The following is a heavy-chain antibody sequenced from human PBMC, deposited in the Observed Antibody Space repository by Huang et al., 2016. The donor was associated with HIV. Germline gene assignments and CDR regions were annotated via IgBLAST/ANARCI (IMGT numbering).Heavy chain of an antibody. CDR2: SFDTGGA. Sequence: QLHLPSCPGLVKPSETLSLTCNVSDGSLNSGKYYWGWFRQSPGKGLEWIGSSFDTGGATYSPSLESRVTIFVDSSKGQLSVRLRSVTAADTAVYYCARRRTHFTFDYWGQGTLVTVSS. J-gene: IGHJ4*02. CDR3: ARRRTHFTFDY. V-gene: IGHV4-39*01. CDR1: DGSLNSGKYY.